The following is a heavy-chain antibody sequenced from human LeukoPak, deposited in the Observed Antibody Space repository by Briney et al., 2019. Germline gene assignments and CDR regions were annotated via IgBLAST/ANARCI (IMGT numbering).Heavy chain of an antibody. CDR2: IYTRGST. J-gene: IGHJ4*02. CDR1: GGSISKDY. D-gene: IGHD3-10*01. V-gene: IGHV4-4*07. CDR3: ARGGTYGSGRNQHTTLDY. Sequence: SETLSLTCTVSGGSISKDYWSWIRQAAGKELEWIGRIYTRGSTNYNPSLKSRVTISLDKSKKQFSLNLNSVTAADSAVYSCARGGTYGSGRNQHTTLDYWGQGTLVTVSS.